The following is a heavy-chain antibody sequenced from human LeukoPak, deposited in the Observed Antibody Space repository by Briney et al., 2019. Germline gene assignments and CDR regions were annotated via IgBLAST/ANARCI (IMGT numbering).Heavy chain of an antibody. D-gene: IGHD2-15*01. CDR3: ARDAKRWSLLYYFDY. CDR1: GFTFSSYA. CDR2: ISYDGSNK. Sequence: PGGSLRLSCAASGFTFSSYAMHWVRQAPGKGLEWVAVISYDGSNKYYADSVKGRFTISRDNSKNTLYLQMNSLRAEDTAVYYCARDAKRWSLLYYFDYWGQGTLVTVSS. V-gene: IGHV3-30*04. J-gene: IGHJ4*02.